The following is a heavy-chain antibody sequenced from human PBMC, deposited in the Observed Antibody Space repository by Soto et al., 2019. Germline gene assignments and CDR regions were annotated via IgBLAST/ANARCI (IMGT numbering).Heavy chain of an antibody. D-gene: IGHD2-21*02. J-gene: IGHJ3*02. CDR1: GFTFSSYA. Sequence: LRLSCAASGFTFSSYAMNWVRQAPGKGLGWVAGISGGGGSTYYADSVKGRFTISRDTSKNTVYLQLNSLRAEDTAVYYCAKGFIVVVTVLRPDDAFDIWGQGTMVTVSS. CDR2: ISGGGGST. CDR3: AKGFIVVVTVLRPDDAFDI. V-gene: IGHV3-23*01.